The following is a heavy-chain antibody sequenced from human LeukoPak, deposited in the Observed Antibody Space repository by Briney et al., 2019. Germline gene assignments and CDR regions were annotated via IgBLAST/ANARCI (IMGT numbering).Heavy chain of an antibody. CDR3: ARSLRGVKGYYYYGMDV. J-gene: IGHJ6*02. V-gene: IGHV3-21*04. CDR2: ISSSSSYT. Sequence: GGSLRLSCAASGFTFSSYSMNWVRQAPGKGLEWVSSISSSSSYTNYADSVKGRFTISRDNAKNSLYLQMNSLRAEDTAVYYCARSLRGVKGYYYYGMDVWGQGTTVTVSS. D-gene: IGHD3-10*01. CDR1: GFTFSSYS.